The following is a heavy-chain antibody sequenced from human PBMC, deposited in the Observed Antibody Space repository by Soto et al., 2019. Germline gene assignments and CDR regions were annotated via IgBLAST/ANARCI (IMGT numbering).Heavy chain of an antibody. CDR2: ISTSGSTI. D-gene: IGHD2-2*01. V-gene: IGHV3-11*01. J-gene: IGHJ6*03. CDR3: ARLRYCSSISCYEYYMDV. Sequence: GGSLRLSCEASGFTFSDYYMSWIRQAPGKGLEWVSYISTSGSTIYYADSVKGRFTISRDNAKNSLYLQMNSLRAEDTAVYYCARLRYCSSISCYEYYMDVWGKGTTVTVSS. CDR1: GFTFSDYY.